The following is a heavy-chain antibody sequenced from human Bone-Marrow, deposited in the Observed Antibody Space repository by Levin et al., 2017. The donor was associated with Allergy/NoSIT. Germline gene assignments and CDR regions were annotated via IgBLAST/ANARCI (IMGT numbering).Heavy chain of an antibody. CDR1: GGSISSGGYY. CDR2: IYYSGST. D-gene: IGHD3-10*01. V-gene: IGHV4-31*03. J-gene: IGHJ5*02. Sequence: SQTLSLPCTVSGGSISSGGYYWRWIRQHPGKGLEWIGYIYYSGSTYYNPSLKSRVTISVDTSKNQFSLKLSSVTAADTAVYYCAREMGIWFRELYWFDPWGQGTLVTVSS. CDR3: AREMGIWFRELYWFDP.